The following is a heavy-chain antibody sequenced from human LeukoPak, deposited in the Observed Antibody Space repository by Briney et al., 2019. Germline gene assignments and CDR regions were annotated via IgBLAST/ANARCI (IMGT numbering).Heavy chain of an antibody. V-gene: IGHV3-33*01. CDR2: IWYDGSNK. CDR1: GFTFSSYG. D-gene: IGHD3-9*01. Sequence: PGGSLRLSCAASGFTFSSYGMHWVRQAPGKGLEWVAVIWYDGSNKYYADSVKGRFTISRDNSKNTLHLQMNSLRAEDTAVYYCARARYYDILTGHQPQDAFDIWGQGTMVTVSS. CDR3: ARARYYDILTGHQPQDAFDI. J-gene: IGHJ3*02.